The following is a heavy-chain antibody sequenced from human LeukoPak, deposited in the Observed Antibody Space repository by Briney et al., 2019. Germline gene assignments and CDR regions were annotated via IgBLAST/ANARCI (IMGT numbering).Heavy chain of an antibody. CDR2: ISGSGVYI. CDR1: GFTFNSYA. D-gene: IGHD5-24*01. V-gene: IGHV3-23*01. Sequence: PGGSLRLSCAASGFTFNSYAMTWVRQAPGKGLEWVSGISGSGVYIYYADSVKGRFTISRDHSQDTLSLQMNSLRAEDTAVYYCPRIKHYAYGMDVWGQGTTVTVSS. J-gene: IGHJ6*02. CDR3: PRIKHYAYGMDV.